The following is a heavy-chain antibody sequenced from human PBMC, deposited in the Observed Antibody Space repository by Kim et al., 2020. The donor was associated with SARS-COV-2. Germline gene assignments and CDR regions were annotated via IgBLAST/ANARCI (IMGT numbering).Heavy chain of an antibody. CDR1: GFTFSSYG. CDR3: AKDHWGDTLPGYFDL. Sequence: GGSLRLSCAASGFTFSSYGMHWVRQAPGKGLEWVAVISYDGSNKYYADSVKGRFTISRDNSKNTLYLQMNSLRAEDTAVYYCAKDHWGDTLPGYFDLWGRGTLVTVSS. D-gene: IGHD3-16*01. CDR2: ISYDGSNK. J-gene: IGHJ2*01. V-gene: IGHV3-30*18.